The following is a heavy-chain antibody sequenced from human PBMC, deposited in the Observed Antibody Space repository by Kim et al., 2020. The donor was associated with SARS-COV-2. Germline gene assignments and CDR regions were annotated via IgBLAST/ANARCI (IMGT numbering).Heavy chain of an antibody. J-gene: IGHJ6*02. Sequence: SETLSLTCTVSGGSISSGGYYWSWIRQHPGKGLEWIGYIYYSGSTYYNPSLKSRVTISVDTSKNQFSLKLSSVTAADTAVYYCARHAGYQLLYGGYYYYGMDVWGQGTTVTVSS. V-gene: IGHV4-31*03. CDR1: GGSISSGGYY. CDR2: IYYSGST. D-gene: IGHD2-2*02. CDR3: ARHAGYQLLYGGYYYYGMDV.